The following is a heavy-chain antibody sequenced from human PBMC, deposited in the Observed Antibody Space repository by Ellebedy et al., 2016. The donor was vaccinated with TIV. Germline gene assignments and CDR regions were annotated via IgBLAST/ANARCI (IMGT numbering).Heavy chain of an antibody. D-gene: IGHD1-26*01. J-gene: IGHJ4*02. CDR3: ATQGATGFDY. CDR1: GYTFTNYD. V-gene: IGHV1-8*01. Sequence: AASVKVSCKASGYTFTNYDINWVRQATGQGLEWMGWMNPNSGNTGYAQKFQGRLTMTRNTSIGTAYMELSSLKSEDTALYYCATQGATGFDYWGQGSLVTVSS. CDR2: MNPNSGNT.